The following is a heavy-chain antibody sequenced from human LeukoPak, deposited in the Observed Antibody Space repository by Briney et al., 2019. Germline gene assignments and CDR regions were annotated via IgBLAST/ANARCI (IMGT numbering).Heavy chain of an antibody. V-gene: IGHV3-30*18. CDR3: AKDSVDSSGWYRFYGYFDY. J-gene: IGHJ4*02. CDR2: ISYDGSNK. D-gene: IGHD6-19*01. CDR1: GFTFSSYG. Sequence: GRSLRLSCAASGFTFSSYGMHWVRQAPGKGLEWVAVISYDGSNKYYADSVKGRFTVSRDNSKNTLYLQMNSLRAEDTAVYYCAKDSVDSSGWYRFYGYFDYWGQGTLVTVSS.